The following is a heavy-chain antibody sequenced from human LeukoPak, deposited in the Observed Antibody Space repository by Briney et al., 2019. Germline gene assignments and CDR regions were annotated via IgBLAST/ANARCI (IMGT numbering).Heavy chain of an antibody. CDR1: GDSISSGDYY. D-gene: IGHD3-22*01. CDR3: ARDPGNCYDSSGTP. Sequence: PSETLSLTCTVSGDSISSGDYYWSWIRQPAGKGLEWIGRIYTSGSTNYNPSLKSRVTMSVGTSKNQFSLKLSSVTAADTAVYYCARDPGNCYDSSGTPWGQGTLVTVSS. V-gene: IGHV4-61*02. J-gene: IGHJ5*02. CDR2: IYTSGST.